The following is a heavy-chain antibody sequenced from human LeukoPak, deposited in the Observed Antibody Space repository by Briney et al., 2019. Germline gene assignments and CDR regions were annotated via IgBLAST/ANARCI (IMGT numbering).Heavy chain of an antibody. CDR3: ARGVDTTRGLWLYGMDV. D-gene: IGHD5-18*01. Sequence: APVKVSCKASGYTFTSYYMHWVRQAPGQGLEWMGIINPSGGSTSYAQKFQGRVTMTRDTSTSTVFMELSSLRSEDTAVYYCARGVDTTRGLWLYGMDVWGQGTTVTVSS. CDR2: INPSGGST. CDR1: GYTFTSYY. J-gene: IGHJ6*02. V-gene: IGHV1-46*01.